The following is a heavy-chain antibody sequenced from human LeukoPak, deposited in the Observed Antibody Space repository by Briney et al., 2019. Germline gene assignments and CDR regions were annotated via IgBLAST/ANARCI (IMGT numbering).Heavy chain of an antibody. J-gene: IGHJ6*03. CDR1: GGSVSSSNW. Sequence: SETLSLTCAVSGGSVSSSNWWSWVRQPPGKGLEWIGEIYHSGSTNYNPSLKSRVTISVDTSKNQFSLKLSSVTAADTAVYYCARGSSGIYCSGGSCYRASHYYYMDVWGKGTTVTVSS. D-gene: IGHD2-15*01. CDR3: ARGSSGIYCSGGSCYRASHYYYMDV. CDR2: IYHSGST. V-gene: IGHV4-4*02.